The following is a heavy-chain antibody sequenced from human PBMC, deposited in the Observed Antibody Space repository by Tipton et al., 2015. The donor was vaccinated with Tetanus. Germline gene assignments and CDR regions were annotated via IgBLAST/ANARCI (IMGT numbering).Heavy chain of an antibody. D-gene: IGHD1-14*01. CDR2: DSGNSGNT. J-gene: IGHJ4*02. CDR1: GYTFTNYG. Sequence: QLVQSGAEVKKPGSSVKVSRKASGYTFTNYGINWVRQAPGQGLEWMGWDSGNSGNTNYARKFQGRVTITADESTNTAYMELSSLTSEDTAVYYCARAPNRISRAYDYWCQGTQITVSS. V-gene: IGHV1-18*01. CDR3: ARAPNRISRAYDY.